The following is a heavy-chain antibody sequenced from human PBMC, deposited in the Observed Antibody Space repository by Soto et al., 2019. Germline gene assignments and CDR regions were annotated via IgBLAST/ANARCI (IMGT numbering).Heavy chain of an antibody. D-gene: IGHD3-3*01. Sequence: WGSLRLSCVASGGTFSYYAWRWVRQAPGKGLEWVALMSNDGSNIYYADSVKGRFTISRDNSKNTLYLQMNSLRAEDTAVYYCARDKRDLRFLEWSYYFDYWGQGTLVTVSS. V-gene: IGHV3-30-3*01. CDR3: ARDKRDLRFLEWSYYFDY. J-gene: IGHJ4*02. CDR1: GGTFSYYA. CDR2: MSNDGSNI.